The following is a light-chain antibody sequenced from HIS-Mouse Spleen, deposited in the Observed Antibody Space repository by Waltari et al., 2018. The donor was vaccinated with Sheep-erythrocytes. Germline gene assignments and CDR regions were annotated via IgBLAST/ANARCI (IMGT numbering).Light chain of an antibody. CDR2: QDS. J-gene: IGLJ2*01. V-gene: IGLV3-1*01. CDR1: KLGDKY. CDR3: QQYYSTPLT. Sequence: SYELTQPPSVSVSPGQTASIPCSGDKLGDKYACWYQQKPGQSPVLVIYQDSKRPSGIPERFSGSNSGNTATLTISGTQAMDEADYYCQQYYSTPLTFGGGTK.